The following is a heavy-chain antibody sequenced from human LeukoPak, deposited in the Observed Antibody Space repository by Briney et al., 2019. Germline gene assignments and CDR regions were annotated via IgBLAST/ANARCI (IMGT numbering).Heavy chain of an antibody. J-gene: IGHJ4*02. CDR2: FSGSGGTT. CDR1: GFTFSSYA. V-gene: IGHV3-23*01. Sequence: GGSLRLSCAASGFTFSSYAMNWVRQAPGRGLEWVSGFSGSGGTTYYADSVKGRFTISRDNSKNTLYLQMNSLRAEDTAVYYCASPSNVDTSAFDYWGQGTLVTVSS. D-gene: IGHD5-18*01. CDR3: ASPSNVDTSAFDY.